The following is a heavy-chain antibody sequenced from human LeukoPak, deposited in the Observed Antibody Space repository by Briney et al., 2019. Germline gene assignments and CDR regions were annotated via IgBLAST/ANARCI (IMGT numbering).Heavy chain of an antibody. J-gene: IGHJ5*02. CDR2: INPKRGGT. CDR3: ATNDYDDSRYWFDP. Sequence: GASVKVSCKASGYIFNDYYIHWVRQAPGQGLEWMGWINPKRGGTKYVQKFQGRVTMTRDTSISTAYMELSRVRSDDTAVYYCATNDYDDSRYWFDPWGQGTLVTVSS. D-gene: IGHD4-17*01. CDR1: GYIFNDYY. V-gene: IGHV1-2*02.